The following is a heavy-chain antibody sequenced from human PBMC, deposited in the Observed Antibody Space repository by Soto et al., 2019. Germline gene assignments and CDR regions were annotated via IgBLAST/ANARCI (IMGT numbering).Heavy chain of an antibody. J-gene: IGHJ4*02. CDR1: GFTFSSYG. CDR2: IWYDGSNK. V-gene: IGHV3-33*01. Sequence: QVQLVESGGGVVQPGRSLRLSCAASGFTFSSYGMHWVRQAAGKGLEWVAVIWYDGSNKYYADAVKGRFTISRDNSKNTLYLLMNSLRAEDTAVYYCARDTFTIFGVVTYYFDYWGQGTLVTVSS. CDR3: ARDTFTIFGVVTYYFDY. D-gene: IGHD3-3*01.